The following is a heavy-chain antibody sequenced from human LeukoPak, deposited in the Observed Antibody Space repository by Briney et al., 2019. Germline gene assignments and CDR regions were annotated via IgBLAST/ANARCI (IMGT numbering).Heavy chain of an antibody. CDR2: IYLYNSVST. CDR3: ARSIRFDS. V-gene: IGHV4-59*01. Sequence: LETLSLTCTVSGGSISSYYWSWIRQPPGKGLEWIGYIYLYNSVSTNYSPSLKSRVTISVDTSKNQFSLKLTSVTAADTAVYYCARSIRFDSWGQGSLVTVSA. CDR1: GGSISSYY. J-gene: IGHJ5*01.